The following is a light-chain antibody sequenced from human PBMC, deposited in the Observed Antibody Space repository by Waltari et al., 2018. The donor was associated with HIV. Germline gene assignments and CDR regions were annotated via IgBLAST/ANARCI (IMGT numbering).Light chain of an antibody. CDR2: DDR. CDR3: QVWEVSGDHPV. J-gene: IGLJ3*02. CDR1: NIESKS. V-gene: IGLV3-21*01. Sequence: SYVLTQPPSVSVAPGQTARITCGRDNIESKSVHCYQQKPGQAPGLVIYDDRDRPSGSPERFSGSNSGNTATLTISRVEAGDEADYYCQVWEVSGDHPVFGGGTKLTVL.